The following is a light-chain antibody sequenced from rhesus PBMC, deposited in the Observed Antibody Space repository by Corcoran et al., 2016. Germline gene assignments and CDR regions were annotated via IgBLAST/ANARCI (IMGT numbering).Light chain of an antibody. CDR1: QGITDD. J-gene: IGKJ1*01. CDR3: QHYYTTPWT. Sequence: DIQMTQSPSSLSASVGDRVTITCRASQGITDDLAWYQQTPGEPPKLLIYEASSLQSGIPSRFSGSGAGTDFTLTISSLQSEDFATYYCQHYYTTPWTFGQGTKVEIK. V-gene: IGKV1-25*01. CDR2: EAS.